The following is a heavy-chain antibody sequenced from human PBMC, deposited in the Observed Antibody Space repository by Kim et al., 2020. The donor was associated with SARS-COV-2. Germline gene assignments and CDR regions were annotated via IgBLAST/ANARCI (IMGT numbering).Heavy chain of an antibody. CDR2: TYYRSKWYN. D-gene: IGHD2-2*01. V-gene: IGHV6-1*01. CDR3: AREYCSSTSCYRYYYYYGMDV. Sequence: SQTLSLTCAISGDSVSSNSAAWNWIRQSPSRGLEWLGRTYYRSKWYNDYAVSVKSRITINPDTSKNQFSLQLNSVTPEDTAVYYCAREYCSSTSCYRYYYYYGMDVWGQGTTVTVSS. J-gene: IGHJ6*02. CDR1: GDSVSSNSAA.